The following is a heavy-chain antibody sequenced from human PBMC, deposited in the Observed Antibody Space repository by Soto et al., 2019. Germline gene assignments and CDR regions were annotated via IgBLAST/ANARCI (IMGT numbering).Heavy chain of an antibody. CDR2: ISASGGSA. Sequence: VGSLRLSCGASGFTFNKYPMSWVRQAPGKGLEWVPGISASGGSANYRDSVKGRFTISRDNSQNTLYLQMDNLEAEDTAEYYCARDINYYWPNYYFGFWGQGTLVTVSS. CDR1: GFTFNKYP. V-gene: IGHV3-23*01. J-gene: IGHJ4*02. CDR3: ARDINYYWPNYYFGF. D-gene: IGHD3-10*01.